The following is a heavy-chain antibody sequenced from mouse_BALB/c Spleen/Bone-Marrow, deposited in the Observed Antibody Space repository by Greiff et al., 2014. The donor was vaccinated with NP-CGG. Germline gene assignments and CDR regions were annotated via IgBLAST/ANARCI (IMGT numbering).Heavy chain of an antibody. J-gene: IGHJ2*01. CDR1: GFTFSSYG. V-gene: IGHV5-6-3*01. Sequence: DVHLVESGGGLVQPGGSLKLPCAASGFTFSSYGMSWVRQTPDKRLELVATINSSGGSTYYPDSVKGRFTISRDNAKNTLYLQMSSLKSEDTAMYYCARDSNDYWGQGTTLTVSS. CDR2: INSSGGST. CDR3: ARDSNDY.